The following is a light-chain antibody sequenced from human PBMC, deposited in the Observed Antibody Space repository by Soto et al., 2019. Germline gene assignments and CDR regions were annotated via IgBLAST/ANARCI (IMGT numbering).Light chain of an antibody. J-gene: IGKJ4*01. CDR3: LQDYNYPLT. Sequence: MTQSPVTLSVSPGERATLSCRASQSISSWLAWYQQKPGKAPKLLIYAASSLQSGVPSRFSGSGSGTDFTLTISSLQPEDFATYYCLQDYNYPLTFGGGTKVDI. V-gene: IGKV1-6*01. CDR2: AAS. CDR1: QSISSW.